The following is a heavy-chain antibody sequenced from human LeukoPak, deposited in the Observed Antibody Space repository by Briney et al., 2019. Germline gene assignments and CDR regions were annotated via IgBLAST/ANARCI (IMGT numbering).Heavy chain of an antibody. CDR2: INPNSGGT. V-gene: IGHV1-2*02. CDR3: ARDNSVGDYAWWFDP. CDR1: GYTFTGYY. Sequence: ASVKVSCKASGYTFTGYYMHWVRQAPGQGLEWMGWINPNSGGTNYAQKFQGRLTMTRDTSISTAYMELSRLRSEDTAVYYCARDNSVGDYAWWFDPWGQGTLVTVSS. J-gene: IGHJ5*02. D-gene: IGHD1-26*01.